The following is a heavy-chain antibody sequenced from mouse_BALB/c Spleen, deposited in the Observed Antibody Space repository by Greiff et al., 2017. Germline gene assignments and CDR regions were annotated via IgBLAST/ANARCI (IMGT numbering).Heavy chain of an antibody. CDR2: IDPENGNT. CDR3: ARNDGYTGYCDV. J-gene: IGHJ1*01. Sequence: VQLQQSGAELVRPGALVKLSCKASGFNIKDYYMHWVKQRPEQGLEWIGWIDPENGNTIYDPKFQGKASITADTSSNTAYLQLSSLTSEDTAVYYCARNDGYTGYCDVWGAGTTVTVSS. D-gene: IGHD2-3*01. CDR1: GFNIKDYY. V-gene: IGHV14-1*02.